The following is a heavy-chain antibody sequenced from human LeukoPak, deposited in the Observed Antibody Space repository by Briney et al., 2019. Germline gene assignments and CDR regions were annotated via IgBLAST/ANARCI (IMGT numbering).Heavy chain of an antibody. CDR1: GGSISSSSAY. CDR3: VSPRGFSYGYFDY. CDR2: IYYSKNT. V-gene: IGHV4-39*01. D-gene: IGHD5-18*01. Sequence: SETLSLTYTVSGGSISSSSAYWGWIRQPPGKGLEWIGSIYYSKNTYYNPSLKSRVTISADTSENQFSLTLGSVSATDTAVYYCVSPRGFSYGYFDYWGQGTLVTVSS. J-gene: IGHJ4*02.